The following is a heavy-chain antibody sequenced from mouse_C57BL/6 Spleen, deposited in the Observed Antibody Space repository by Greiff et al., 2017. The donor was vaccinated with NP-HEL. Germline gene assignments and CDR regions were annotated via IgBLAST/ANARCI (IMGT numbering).Heavy chain of an antibody. V-gene: IGHV1-81*01. D-gene: IGHD1-1*01. CDR1: GYTFTSYG. CDR3: ARSLITTVVATRTFDY. Sequence: VKLVESGAELARPGASVKLSCKASGYTFTSYGISWVKQRTGQGLEWIGEIYPRSGNTYYNEKFKGKATLTADKSSSTAYMELRSLTSEDSAVYFCARSLITTVVATRTFDYWGQGTTLTVSS. J-gene: IGHJ2*01. CDR2: IYPRSGNT.